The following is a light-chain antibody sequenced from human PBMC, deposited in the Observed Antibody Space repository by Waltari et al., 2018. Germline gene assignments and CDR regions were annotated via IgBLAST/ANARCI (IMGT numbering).Light chain of an antibody. CDR3: QQYESYSIT. Sequence: DIQMTQSPSTLSASVGDRVTITCRASQSISSWLAWYQQKPGKAPRLLIYKAVGLESGVPSRFSGSGSGTEFTLTISSLQPDDFATYYCQQYESYSITFGQGTRLEIK. CDR1: QSISSW. CDR2: KAV. V-gene: IGKV1-5*03. J-gene: IGKJ5*01.